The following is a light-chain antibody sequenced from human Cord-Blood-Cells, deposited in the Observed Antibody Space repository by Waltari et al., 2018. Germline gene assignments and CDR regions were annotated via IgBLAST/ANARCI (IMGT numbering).Light chain of an antibody. V-gene: IGLV2-14*01. J-gene: IGLJ1*01. CDR2: EVS. CDR1: SSDVGGYNY. Sequence: QSVLTQPASVSGSPGQSITISCTGTSSDVGGYNYVSWYQQHPGKAPKLMIYEVSNRPSGVSKRCSGSKSGNAASLTISGLQAEDAADYYCSSYTSSSTYVFGTGTKVTVL. CDR3: SSYTSSSTYV.